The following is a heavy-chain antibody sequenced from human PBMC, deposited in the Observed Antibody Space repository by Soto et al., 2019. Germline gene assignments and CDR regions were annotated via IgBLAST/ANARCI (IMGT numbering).Heavy chain of an antibody. D-gene: IGHD6-13*01. V-gene: IGHV4-59*01. CDR1: RRSRMRYY. CDR3: ASLTPRSSRYDS. J-gene: IGHJ4*02. Sequence: PSESLSRTADISRRSRMRYYSSWIRQPPGKGLEWIGYIYYSGSTHYNPSLKSRVTLSVDTSKNQFSLKLSSVTAADTAVYYCASLTPRSSRYDSWGQGTLVILSS. CDR2: IYYSGST.